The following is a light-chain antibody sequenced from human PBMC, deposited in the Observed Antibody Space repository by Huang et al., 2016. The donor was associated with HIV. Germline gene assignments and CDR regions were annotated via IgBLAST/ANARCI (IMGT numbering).Light chain of an antibody. Sequence: EVLLTQSPATLSVSPGERATLSCRASQSVSTNLDWYQQKPGQAPRLLIYGASTRATGVPSSVSGSGSGTEFTLTISSLQSEDSAVYYCQQYNSWPPLFTFGPGTKVDIK. CDR2: GAS. V-gene: IGKV3-15*01. CDR3: QQYNSWPPLFT. J-gene: IGKJ3*01. CDR1: QSVSTN.